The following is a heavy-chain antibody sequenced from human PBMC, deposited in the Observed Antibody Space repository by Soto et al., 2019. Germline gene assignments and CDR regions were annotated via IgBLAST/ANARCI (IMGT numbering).Heavy chain of an antibody. D-gene: IGHD3-10*01. CDR1: GGSLGGYY. J-gene: IGHJ4*02. CDR2: VYITGST. Sequence: SETLSLTCTVSGGSLGGYYWNWIRQSAAKGLEWIGRVYITGSTNYNPSLESRVTISVVSSSSQVSLRLTSVTAADTAIYYCARSPSGMLTDRFYFDYWGRGSLLTVSS. V-gene: IGHV4-4*07. CDR3: ARSPSGMLTDRFYFDY.